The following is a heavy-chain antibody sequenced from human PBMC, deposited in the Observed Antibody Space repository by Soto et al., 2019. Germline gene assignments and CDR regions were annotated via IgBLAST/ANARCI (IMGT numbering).Heavy chain of an antibody. CDR1: GGTLSSYA. J-gene: IGHJ4*02. CDR2: FDPEDGET. V-gene: IGHV1-24*01. Sequence: QVQLVQSGAEVKKPGSSVKVSCKASGGTLSSYAISWVRQAPGKGLEWMGGFDPEDGETIYAQKFQGRVTMTEDTSTDTAYMELSSLRSEDTAVYYCATDLAVMRRGDYWGQGTLVTVSS. CDR3: ATDLAVMRRGDY. D-gene: IGHD6-19*01.